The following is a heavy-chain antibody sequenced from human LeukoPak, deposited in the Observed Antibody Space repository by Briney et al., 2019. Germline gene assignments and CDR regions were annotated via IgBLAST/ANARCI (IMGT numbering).Heavy chain of an antibody. CDR3: AKDGNWARFED. CDR2: ITSRSTT. CDR1: GFIFSHYG. Sequence: GGTLRLSCAASGFIFSHYGMNWVRQAPGKGLEWVSGITSRSTTYYSDSVKGRFTISRDNSKNMVWLQINSPTAEDTATYYCAKDGNWARFEDWGQGTLVTVSS. J-gene: IGHJ4*02. V-gene: IGHV3-23*01. D-gene: IGHD7-27*01.